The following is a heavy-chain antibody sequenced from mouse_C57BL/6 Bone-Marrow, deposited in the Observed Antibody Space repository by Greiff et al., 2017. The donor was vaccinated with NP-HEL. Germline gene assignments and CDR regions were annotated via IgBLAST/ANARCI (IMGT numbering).Heavy chain of an antibody. V-gene: IGHV2-5*01. CDR2: IWRGGST. Sequence: VQLQQSGPGLVQPSQSLSITCTVSGFSLTSYGVHWVRQSPGKGLEWLGVIWRGGSTDYNAAFMSRLSITKDNSKSQVFFKMNSLQADDTAIYYCAKNGKLWRYYVGAMDYWGQGTSVTVSS. CDR3: AKNGKLWRYYVGAMDY. J-gene: IGHJ4*01. CDR1: GFSLTSYG. D-gene: IGHD1-1*01.